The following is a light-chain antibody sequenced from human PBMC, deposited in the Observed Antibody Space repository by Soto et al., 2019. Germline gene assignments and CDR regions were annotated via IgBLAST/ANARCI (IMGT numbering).Light chain of an antibody. CDR3: SSYTSSSTLNVV. J-gene: IGLJ2*01. CDR1: SSDVGSYNY. CDR2: EVS. Sequence: QSALTQPASMSGSPGQSITISCTGTSSDVGSYNYVSWYQQHPGKAPKLMIYEVSNRPSGVSNRFSGSKSGNTASLTISGLQAEDEADYYCSSYTSSSTLNVVFGGGTKLTVL. V-gene: IGLV2-14*01.